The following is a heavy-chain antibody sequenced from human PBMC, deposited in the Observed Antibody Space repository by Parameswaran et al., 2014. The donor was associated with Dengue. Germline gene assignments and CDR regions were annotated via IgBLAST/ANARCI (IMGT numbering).Heavy chain of an antibody. CDR3: ARVRHWGGVVIYGMDV. Sequence: WVRQAPGQGLEWMGWINPNSGGTNYAQKFQGRVTMTRDTSISTAYMELSRLRSDDTAVYYCARVRHWGGVVIYGMDVWGQGTTVTVSS. CDR2: INPNSGGT. V-gene: IGHV1-2*02. D-gene: IGHD3-3*01. J-gene: IGHJ6*02.